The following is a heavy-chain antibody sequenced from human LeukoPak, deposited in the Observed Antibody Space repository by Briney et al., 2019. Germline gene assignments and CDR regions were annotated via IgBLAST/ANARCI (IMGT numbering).Heavy chain of an antibody. D-gene: IGHD4-17*01. CDR1: GGSISSGSYY. CDR3: ARALRFFDY. V-gene: IGHV4-61*02. Sequence: SETLSLTCTVSGGSISSGSYYWSWIRQPAGKGLEWIGRIYTSGGTNYNPSLKSRVTISVDTSKNQFSLKLSSVTAADTAVYYCARALRFFDYWGQGTLVTVSS. J-gene: IGHJ4*02. CDR2: IYTSGGT.